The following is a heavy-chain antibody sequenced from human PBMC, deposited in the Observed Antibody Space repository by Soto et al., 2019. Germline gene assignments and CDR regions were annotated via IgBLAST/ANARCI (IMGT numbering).Heavy chain of an antibody. CDR3: AQRTHGEWELLLFDY. CDR2: IYWNDDK. D-gene: IGHD1-26*01. Sequence: ESGPTLVNPTQTLTLTCTFSGFSLSTSGVGVGWIRQPPGKALEWLALIYWNDDKRYSPSLKSRLTITKDTSKNQVVLTMTNMDPVDTATYYCAQRTHGEWELLLFDYWGQGTLVTVSS. J-gene: IGHJ4*02. V-gene: IGHV2-5*01. CDR1: GFSLSTSGVG.